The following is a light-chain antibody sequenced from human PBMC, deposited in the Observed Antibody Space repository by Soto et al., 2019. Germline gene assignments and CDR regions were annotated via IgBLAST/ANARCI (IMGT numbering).Light chain of an antibody. CDR1: QSVSRD. V-gene: IGKV3D-15*01. CDR2: DIS. Sequence: EIVMTQSPATLSVSPGERATLSCRASQSVSRDLAWYQQTPGQAPRLLIYDISTRATGIPTRFSGSGSGTEFTLTISSLQSEDFAVYYCQQYNDWPLTFGGGTKV. J-gene: IGKJ4*01. CDR3: QQYNDWPLT.